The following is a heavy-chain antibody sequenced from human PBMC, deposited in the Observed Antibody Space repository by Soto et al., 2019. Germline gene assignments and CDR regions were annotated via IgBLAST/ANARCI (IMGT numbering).Heavy chain of an antibody. CDR2: VYASGST. CDR1: EGTSSGWC. D-gene: IGHD3-10*01. Sequence: VTRSLQWSVAEGTSSGWCWRCIIKNTGKALYLIGRVYASGSTNYNPSLKSRVTMSVDTSKNQFSLKLSSVTAADTALYYCARDYYGSASYDHYYYSGMDVLGQGTTVTVSS. J-gene: IGHJ6*02. CDR3: ARDYYGSASYDHYYYSGMDV. V-gene: IGHV4-4*07.